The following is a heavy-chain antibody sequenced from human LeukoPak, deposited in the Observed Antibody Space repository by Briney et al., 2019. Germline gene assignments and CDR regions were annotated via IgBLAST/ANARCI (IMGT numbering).Heavy chain of an antibody. D-gene: IGHD2-21*02. CDR1: GSTFTSYY. V-gene: IGHV1-46*01. CDR2: INPSGGST. CDR3: ARDSGIDCGGDCYPNAFDI. Sequence: ASVKVSCKASGSTFTSYYMHWVRQAPGQGLERMGIINPSGGSTSYAQKFQGRVTMIRDTSTSTVYMELSSLRSEDTAVYYCARDSGIDCGGDCYPNAFDIWGQGTMVTVSS. J-gene: IGHJ3*02.